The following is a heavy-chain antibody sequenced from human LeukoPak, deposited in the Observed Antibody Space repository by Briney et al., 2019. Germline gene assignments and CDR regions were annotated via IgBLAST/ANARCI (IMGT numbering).Heavy chain of an antibody. CDR2: IRRDGNEQ. CDR1: GFTFSNSW. Sequence: PGGSLRLSCAASGFTFSNSWMGWVRQAPGKGLEWVANIRRDGNEQLYVDSVKGRFTISRDNAKNSLYLQMNSLRAEDTAVYYCVGGYSYGRFDYWGQGTLVTVSS. D-gene: IGHD5-18*01. CDR3: VGGYSYGRFDY. J-gene: IGHJ4*02. V-gene: IGHV3-7*01.